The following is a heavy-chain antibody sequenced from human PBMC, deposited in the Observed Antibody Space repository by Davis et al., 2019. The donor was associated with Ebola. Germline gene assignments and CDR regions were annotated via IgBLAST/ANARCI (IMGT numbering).Heavy chain of an antibody. CDR1: GFTISSFW. CDR3: AKRKPWGFNCSGGSCYFDY. V-gene: IGHV3-7*03. Sequence: GESLKISCAASGFTISSFWMSWVRQAPGKGPEWLANINQDGSEKYYVEFVKGRFRMSRDNARNSLFLQMNSLRVEDTAVYYCAKRKPWGFNCSGGSCYFDYWGQGTLVTVSS. CDR2: INQDGSEK. D-gene: IGHD2-15*01. J-gene: IGHJ4*02.